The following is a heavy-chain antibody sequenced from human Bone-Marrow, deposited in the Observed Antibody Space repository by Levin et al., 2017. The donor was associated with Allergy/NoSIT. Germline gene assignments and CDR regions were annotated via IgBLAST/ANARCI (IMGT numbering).Heavy chain of an antibody. D-gene: IGHD3-10*01. CDR2: INRGGTST. CDR3: ARDPVGYNFGSGRCLDY. V-gene: IGHV3-74*01. J-gene: IGHJ4*02. Sequence: GGSLRLSCAASGFAFSNYWMHWVRQAPGKGLVWVSRINRGGTSTTYADSVKGRFTISSDNAKNTLYLQIHSLRAEDTAVSYCARDPVGYNFGSGRCLDYWGQGTLVRVSS. CDR1: GFAFSNYW.